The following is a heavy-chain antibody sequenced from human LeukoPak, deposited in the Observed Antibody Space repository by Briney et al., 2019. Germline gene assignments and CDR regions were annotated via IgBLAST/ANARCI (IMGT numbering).Heavy chain of an antibody. CDR1: GFVFGDYY. Sequence: GGTLRLSCKASGFVFGDYYMNWIRQAPGKGLEWVALIATDGGERYYADSVKGRFTISRDNSKNTLYVQMNSLRAEDTAMYYCARARGDSSPASRYFDYWGQGALVTVSS. CDR2: IATDGGER. D-gene: IGHD5-18*01. CDR3: ARARGDSSPASRYFDY. J-gene: IGHJ4*02. V-gene: IGHV3-30-3*01.